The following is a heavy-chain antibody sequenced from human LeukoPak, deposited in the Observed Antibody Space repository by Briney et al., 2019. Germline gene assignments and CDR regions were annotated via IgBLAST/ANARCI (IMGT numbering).Heavy chain of an antibody. CDR2: INPNTGDT. Sequence: ASVKVSCKASGYTFTAYYVHWVRQAPGQGLEWIGWINPNTGDTNYAPKFQGRVTMTRDTSISTAYMELSRLRSDDTAVYYCARDLNYGDYVTYHYYYLDGWGKGTTVTVSS. J-gene: IGHJ6*03. CDR3: ARDLNYGDYVTYHYYYLDG. CDR1: GYTFTAYY. V-gene: IGHV1-2*02. D-gene: IGHD4-17*01.